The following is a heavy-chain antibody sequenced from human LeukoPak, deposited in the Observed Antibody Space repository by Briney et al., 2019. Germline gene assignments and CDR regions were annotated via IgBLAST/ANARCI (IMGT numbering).Heavy chain of an antibody. CDR2: ITDSGRSS. D-gene: IGHD2-21*01. Sequence: GGSLRLTCVFSGFTFSNYAMSWVRQAPGKGLEWISGITDSGRSSYFADSVRGRFTISRDKSKNTLYPQMNSLRAEDTALYFCAKDGGGNCYDPIDYWGQGILVTVSS. CDR1: GFTFSNYA. CDR3: AKDGGGNCYDPIDY. V-gene: IGHV3-23*01. J-gene: IGHJ4*02.